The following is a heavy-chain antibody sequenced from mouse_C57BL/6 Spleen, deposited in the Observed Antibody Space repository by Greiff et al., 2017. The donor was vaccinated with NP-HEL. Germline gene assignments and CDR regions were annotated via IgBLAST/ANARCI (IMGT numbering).Heavy chain of an antibody. D-gene: IGHD1-3*01. CDR1: GYTFTSYW. CDR3: ARFSYKDFAY. J-gene: IGHJ3*01. CDR2: IDPSDSYT. Sequence: VKLQQPGAELVKPGASVKLSCKASGYTFTSYWMQWVKQRPGQGLEWIGEIDPSDSYTNYNQKFKGKATLTVDTSSSTAYMQLSSLTSEDSAVYYCARFSYKDFAYWGQGTLVTVSA. V-gene: IGHV1-50*01.